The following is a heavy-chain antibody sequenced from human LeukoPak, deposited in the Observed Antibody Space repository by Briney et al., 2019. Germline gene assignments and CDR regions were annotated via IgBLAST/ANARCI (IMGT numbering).Heavy chain of an antibody. CDR1: GFTFSNAW. CDR2: IKSKTDGGTT. J-gene: IGHJ5*02. CDR3: TTIAVAGTSGFDP. V-gene: IGHV3-15*01. D-gene: IGHD6-19*01. Sequence: GGSLRLSCAASGFTFSNAWMSWVRQAPGKGLEWVGRIKSKTDGGTTDYAAPVKGRFTISRDDSKNTLYLQMNSLKTEDTAVYYCTTIAVAGTSGFDPWGQGTLVTVSS.